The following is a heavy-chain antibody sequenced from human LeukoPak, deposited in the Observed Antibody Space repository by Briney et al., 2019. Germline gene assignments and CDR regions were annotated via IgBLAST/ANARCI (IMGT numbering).Heavy chain of an antibody. CDR3: ARGLITGAAGTYYYYGMDV. Sequence: GGSLRLSCVATGFIFSRYGMHWVRQAPGKGLEYVSAISNSWGSTYYANSVKGRFTISRDNSKNTLYLQMASLRGEDMAVYYCARGLITGAAGTYYYYGMDVWGQGATVTVSS. CDR1: GFIFSRYG. D-gene: IGHD6-13*01. CDR2: ISNSWGST. J-gene: IGHJ6*02. V-gene: IGHV3-64*01.